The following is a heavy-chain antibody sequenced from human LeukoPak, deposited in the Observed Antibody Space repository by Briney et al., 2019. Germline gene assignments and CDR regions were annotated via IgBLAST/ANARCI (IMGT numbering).Heavy chain of an antibody. V-gene: IGHV3-7*04. D-gene: IGHD2-21*02. CDR2: IHPDGNAK. CDR1: GFTFSTYW. Sequence: TGGSLRLSCTASGFTFSTYWMSWVRQTPGKGLEWVANIHPDGNAKYHVGSEEGRFTISRDNAKNSLYLQMNSLRVEDTAVYYCARGDDFSGDYWGQGTLVTVSS. CDR3: ARGDDFSGDY. J-gene: IGHJ4*02.